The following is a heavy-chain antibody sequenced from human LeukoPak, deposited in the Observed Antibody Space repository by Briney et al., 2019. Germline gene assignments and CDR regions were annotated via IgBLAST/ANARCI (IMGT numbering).Heavy chain of an antibody. CDR1: GYTFTGYY. CDR2: INPNSGGT. J-gene: IGHJ4*02. D-gene: IGHD6-13*01. CDR3: ARIAAAGTFLFDY. V-gene: IGHV1-2*02. Sequence: ASVKVSCKASGYTFTGYYMHWERQAPGQGLEWMGWINPNSGGTNYAQKFQGRVTMTRDTSISTAYMELSRLRSDDTAVYYCARIAAAGTFLFDYWGQGTLVTVSS.